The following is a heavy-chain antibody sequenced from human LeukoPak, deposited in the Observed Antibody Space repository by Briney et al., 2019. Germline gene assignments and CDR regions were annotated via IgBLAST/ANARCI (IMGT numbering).Heavy chain of an antibody. V-gene: IGHV1-2*02. J-gene: IGHJ4*02. CDR3: ARVRSEGYSYGTFDY. CDR2: INPNSGGT. CDR1: GYTFTGYY. Sequence: ASVKVSCKASGYTFTGYYMHWVRQAPGQGPEWMGWINPNSGGTNYAQKFQGRVTMTRDTPISTAYMELSRLRSDDTAVYYCARVRSEGYSYGTFDYWGQGTLVTASS. D-gene: IGHD5-18*01.